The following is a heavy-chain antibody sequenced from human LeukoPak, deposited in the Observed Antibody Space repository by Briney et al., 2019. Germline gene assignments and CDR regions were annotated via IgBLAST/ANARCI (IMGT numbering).Heavy chain of an antibody. Sequence: PGGSLRLSCAASGFTVGNNYMNWVRQAPGKGLEWVSLIISHGETSYTDSVKGRFTISRDNSKNTLYLQMNGLRVEDTAVYYCARDPPAVSINTYAWGQGTLVTVSS. CDR1: GFTVGNNY. J-gene: IGHJ4*02. V-gene: IGHV3-66*01. CDR3: ARDPPAVSINTYA. CDR2: IISHGET. D-gene: IGHD2-8*01.